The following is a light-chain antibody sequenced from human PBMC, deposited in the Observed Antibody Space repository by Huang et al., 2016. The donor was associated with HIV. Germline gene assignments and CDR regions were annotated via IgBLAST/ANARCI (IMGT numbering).Light chain of an antibody. V-gene: IGKV4-1*01. J-gene: IGKJ1*01. CDR2: WSP. CDR3: QQYYSTPWT. CDR1: QSVLYSSNNKNY. Sequence: DIVMTQSPDSLAVSLGERATIDCKSSQSVLYSSNNKNYLAWYQQKSGQSPTLLIYWSPTRESGAPDRFSGSGSGTDFTLTISSLQAEDVAVYFCQQYYSTPWTFGQGTKLEVK.